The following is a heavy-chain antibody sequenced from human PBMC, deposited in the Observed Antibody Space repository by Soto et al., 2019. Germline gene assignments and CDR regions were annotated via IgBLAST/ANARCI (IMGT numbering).Heavy chain of an antibody. J-gene: IGHJ5*02. CDR3: ARDGRVRASWVVPAATTRFDP. Sequence: EVQLVESGGGLAQPGGSLRLSCAASGFTFSSYEMNWVRQAPGKGLEWVSYISSSGSTIYYADSVKGRFTISRDNAKNSLYLQMNSLRAEDTAVYYCARDGRVRASWVVPAATTRFDPWGQGTLVTVSS. CDR2: ISSSGSTI. D-gene: IGHD2-2*01. CDR1: GFTFSSYE. V-gene: IGHV3-48*03.